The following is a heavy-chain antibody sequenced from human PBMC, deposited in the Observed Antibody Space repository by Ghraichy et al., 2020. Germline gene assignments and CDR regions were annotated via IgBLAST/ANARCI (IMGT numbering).Heavy chain of an antibody. Sequence: ALVKVSCKTSGYSFTDNNVHWVRQAPGQGLEWMGLINPNGGGTYYSQKFQGRVTLTRDTSISTAYMDLNRLISDDTAVYFCARDIRGSYDYWGQGTLVTVSS. CDR3: ARDIRGSYDY. CDR1: GYSFTDNN. D-gene: IGHD1-26*01. CDR2: INPNGGGT. V-gene: IGHV1-2*02. J-gene: IGHJ4*02.